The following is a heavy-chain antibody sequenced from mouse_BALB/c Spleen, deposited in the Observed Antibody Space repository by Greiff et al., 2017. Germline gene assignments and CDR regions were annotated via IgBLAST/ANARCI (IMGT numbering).Heavy chain of an antibody. CDR2: ISSGGSYT. D-gene: IGHD2-10*01. CDR3: ARVAYYGNAMDY. CDR1: GFTFSSYA. J-gene: IGHJ4*01. V-gene: IGHV5-9-4*01. Sequence: EVKLVESGGGLVKPGGSLKLSCAASGFTFSSYAMSWVRQSPEKRLEWVADISSGGSYTYYPDTVTGRFTIARDNAKNTLYLEMSSLRSEDAAMYYCARVAYYGNAMDYWGQGTSVTVSS.